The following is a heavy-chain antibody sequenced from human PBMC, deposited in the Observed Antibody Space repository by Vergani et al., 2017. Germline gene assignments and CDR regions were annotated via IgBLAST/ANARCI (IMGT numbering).Heavy chain of an antibody. Sequence: QVQLVQSGAEVKKPGASVKVSCKASGYTFTGYYMHWVRQAPGQGLEWMGWINPNSGGTNYAQKFQGWVTMTRDTSISTAYMELRSLRSDDTAVYYCARTTVTTDDEGGDYCCGMDVWGQGTTVTVSS. J-gene: IGHJ6*02. CDR2: INPNSGGT. V-gene: IGHV1-2*04. D-gene: IGHD4-17*01. CDR3: ARTTVTTDDEGGDYCCGMDV. CDR1: GYTFTGYY.